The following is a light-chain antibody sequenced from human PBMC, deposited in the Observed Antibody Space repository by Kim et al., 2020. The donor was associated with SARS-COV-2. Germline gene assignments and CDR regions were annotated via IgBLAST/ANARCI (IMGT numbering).Light chain of an antibody. J-gene: IGKJ5*01. V-gene: IGKV1-17*01. CDR1: QGIRSD. CDR2: AAS. Sequence: DIQMIQSLSPLAAFVGDRVTITCRASQGIRSDLGWYQHKAGKAPKRLIYAASSLQSGVPSRFSGSGYGREFTLTIISLQPEDFATYFCLQHNSFPITFGQGTRLEIK. CDR3: LQHNSFPIT.